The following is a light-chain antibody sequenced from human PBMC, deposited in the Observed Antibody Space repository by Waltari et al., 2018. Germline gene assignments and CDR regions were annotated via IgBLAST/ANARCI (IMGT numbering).Light chain of an antibody. CDR2: LEGSGSY. CDR3: ETXDSNTRV. Sequence: QPVLTQSSSASASLGSLVKLTCTLSSGHSSYIIAWHQQQPGKAPRYLMKLEGSGSYNKGSGVPDRFSGSSSGADRYLTISNLQSEDEADYYCETXDSNTRVFGGGTKLTVL. CDR1: SGHSSYI. J-gene: IGLJ3*02. V-gene: IGLV4-60*03.